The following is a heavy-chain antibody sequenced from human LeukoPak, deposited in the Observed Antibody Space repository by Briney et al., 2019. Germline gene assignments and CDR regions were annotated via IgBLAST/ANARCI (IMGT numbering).Heavy chain of an antibody. CDR1: GYSIRSNYY. V-gene: IGHV4-38-2*01. D-gene: IGHD1-1*01. CDR3: ARNVSYSFDY. CDR2: IYHSGST. J-gene: IGHJ4*02. Sequence: PSETLSLTCDVSGYSIRSNYYWGWIRQPPGKGLEWIGSIYHSGSTYYNPSLKSRATISVDTSKNQFSLKLSSVTAADTAVYYCARNVSYSFDYWGQGTLVTVSS.